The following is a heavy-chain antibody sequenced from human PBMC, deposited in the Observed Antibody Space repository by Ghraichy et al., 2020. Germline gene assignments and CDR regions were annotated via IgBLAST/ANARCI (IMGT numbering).Heavy chain of an antibody. J-gene: IGHJ3*02. CDR2: ISSSSSYI. CDR1: GFTFSSYS. CDR3: ARALITMVQGVIIKGDDAFDI. D-gene: IGHD3-10*01. V-gene: IGHV3-21*01. Sequence: GGSLRLSCAVSGFTFSSYSMNWVRQAPGKGLEWVSSISSSSSYIYYADSVKGRFTISRDNAKNSLYLQMNSLRAEDTAVYYCARALITMVQGVIIKGDDAFDIWGQGTMVTVSS.